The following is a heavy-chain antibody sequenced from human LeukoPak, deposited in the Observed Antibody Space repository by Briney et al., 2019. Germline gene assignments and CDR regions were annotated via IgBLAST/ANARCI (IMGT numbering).Heavy chain of an antibody. J-gene: IGHJ4*02. V-gene: IGHV3-53*01. Sequence: SGGPLRLSCAASGLTVSKNYMSWVRQAPGKGLESVSVIYSGGSTYYADSVRGRFTISRDNSKNTLYLQMNSLRVEDTAVYYCARVGGHWGQGTLVTVSS. CDR2: IYSGGST. CDR1: GLTVSKNY. D-gene: IGHD3-10*01. CDR3: ARVGGH.